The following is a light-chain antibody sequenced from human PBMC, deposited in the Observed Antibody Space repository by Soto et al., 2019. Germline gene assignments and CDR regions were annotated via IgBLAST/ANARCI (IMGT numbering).Light chain of an antibody. J-gene: IGKJ3*01. CDR2: GAS. V-gene: IGKV3-20*01. CDR3: QHFGSSPGFT. Sequence: EIVLTQSPGTLSLSPGERATLSCRASQSINSRYLAWYQQKTGQAPRLLIYGASRRATGIPDRFSGSGYGTDFTLTISRLEPEDFAVYCCQHFGSSPGFTFGPGTIVDIK. CDR1: QSINSRY.